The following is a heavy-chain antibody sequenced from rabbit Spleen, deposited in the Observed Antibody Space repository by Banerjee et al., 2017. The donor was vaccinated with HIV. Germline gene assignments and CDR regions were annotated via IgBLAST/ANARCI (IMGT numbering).Heavy chain of an antibody. CDR3: ARDLTDVIGWNFGW. CDR2: IYAGSSGTT. CDR1: GFSFSRGYD. D-gene: IGHD7-1*01. V-gene: IGHV1S45*01. J-gene: IGHJ4*01. Sequence: QEQFKETGGGLVKPGGSLPFTCKAFGFSFSRGYDMGWVRQAPGKGLEWIACIYAGSSGTTYYASWAKGRFTISKTSSTTVTLQMTTLTAADTAAYFCARDLTDVIGWNFGWWGPGTLVTVS.